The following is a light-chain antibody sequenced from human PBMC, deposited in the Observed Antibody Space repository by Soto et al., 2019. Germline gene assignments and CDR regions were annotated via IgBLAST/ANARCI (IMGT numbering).Light chain of an antibody. CDR2: DVS. CDR3: CSYAGSYPAR. V-gene: IGLV2-11*01. J-gene: IGLJ3*02. Sequence: QSALTQPRSVSGSPGQSVTISCTGTSSDVGGYNYVSWYQQHPGKAPKLMIYDVSKRPSGVPDRFSGSKSGNTASLTISGLQAEDEADYYCCSYAGSYPARFGGGTKLTV. CDR1: SSDVGGYNY.